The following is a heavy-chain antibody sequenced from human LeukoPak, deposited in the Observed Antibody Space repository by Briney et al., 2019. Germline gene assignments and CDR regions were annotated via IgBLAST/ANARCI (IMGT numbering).Heavy chain of an antibody. V-gene: IGHV4-34*01. CDR1: GGSFSGYY. Sequence: PSETLSLTCAVYGGSFSGYYWSWIRQPPGKGLEWIGEINHSGSTKYTPSLKSRLTMSLDTSKNQFSLKVMSVTAADSAVYYCERAAGGDAVYYGSGRRYYSFYMDVWGEGTTVTVAS. D-gene: IGHD3-10*01. CDR2: INHSGST. J-gene: IGHJ6*03. CDR3: ERAAGGDAVYYGSGRRYYSFYMDV.